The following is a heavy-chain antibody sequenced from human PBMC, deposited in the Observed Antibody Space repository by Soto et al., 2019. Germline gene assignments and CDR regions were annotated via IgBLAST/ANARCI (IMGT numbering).Heavy chain of an antibody. Sequence: SETLSLTCTVSGGSISSGGYYWSWIRQHPGKGLEWIGYIYYSGSTYYNPSLKSRVTISVDTSKNQFSLKLSSVTAADTAVYYCATTTICSSTSCYRGVQQDKDYNGMDVWGQGTTVTVSS. V-gene: IGHV4-31*03. CDR2: IYYSGST. J-gene: IGHJ6*02. D-gene: IGHD2-2*01. CDR1: GGSISSGGYY. CDR3: ATTTICSSTSCYRGVQQDKDYNGMDV.